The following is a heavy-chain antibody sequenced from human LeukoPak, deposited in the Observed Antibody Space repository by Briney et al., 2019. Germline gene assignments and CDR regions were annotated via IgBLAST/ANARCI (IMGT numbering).Heavy chain of an antibody. D-gene: IGHD4-23*01. CDR2: VGSSSSAI. V-gene: IGHV3-48*01. J-gene: IGHJ4*02. CDR3: AKDLGSVVTPPSLDF. Sequence: GGSLRLSCAASGFIFSNDAMHWVRQAPGKGLEWVSYVGSSSSAIYYADSAKGRFTISRDNSKNTLYLQMSSLRAEDTAVYYCAKDLGSVVTPPSLDFWGQGTLVTVSS. CDR1: GFIFSNDA.